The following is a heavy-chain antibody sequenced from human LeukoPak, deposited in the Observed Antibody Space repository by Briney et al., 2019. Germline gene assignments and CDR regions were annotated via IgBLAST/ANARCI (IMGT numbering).Heavy chain of an antibody. Sequence: GGTLRLSCAASGFTFSSYGMSWVRQAPGKGLEWVSAISGSGGSTYYADSVKGRFTISRDNSKNTLYLQMNSLRAEDTAVYYCARGRVSFDYWGQGTLVTVSS. CDR3: ARGRVSFDY. CDR2: ISGSGGST. V-gene: IGHV3-23*01. J-gene: IGHJ4*02. D-gene: IGHD2/OR15-2a*01. CDR1: GFTFSSYG.